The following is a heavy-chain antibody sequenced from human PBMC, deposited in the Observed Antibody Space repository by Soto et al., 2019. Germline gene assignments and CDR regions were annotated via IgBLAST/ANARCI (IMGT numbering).Heavy chain of an antibody. Sequence: PSETLSLTCAVYGGSFSGYYWSWIRQPPGKGLEWIGEINHSGSTNYNLSLKSRVTISVDTSKNQFSLKLSSVTAADTAVYYCARGGSKLNITMVRGVISFDPWGQGTLVTVSS. V-gene: IGHV4-34*01. CDR1: GGSFSGYY. D-gene: IGHD3-10*01. CDR2: INHSGST. CDR3: ARGGSKLNITMVRGVISFDP. J-gene: IGHJ5*02.